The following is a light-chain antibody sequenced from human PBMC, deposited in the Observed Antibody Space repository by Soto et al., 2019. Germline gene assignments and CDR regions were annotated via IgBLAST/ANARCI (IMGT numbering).Light chain of an antibody. J-gene: IGLJ2*01. V-gene: IGLV2-14*03. CDR2: DVS. CDR1: SSDVGGYNY. CDR3: SSYPSTNTPGV. Sequence: QSVLTQPASVSGSPGQSITISCTGTSSDVGGYNYVSWYQQHPGKAPKLMIYDVSDRPSGVSDRFSGSKSGNTASLTISGLQAEDEADYYCSSYPSTNTPGVFGGGTKLTVL.